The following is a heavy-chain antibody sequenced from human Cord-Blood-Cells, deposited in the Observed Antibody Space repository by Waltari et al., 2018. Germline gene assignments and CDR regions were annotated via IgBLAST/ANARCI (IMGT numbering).Heavy chain of an antibody. CDR1: GFTVSSNY. J-gene: IGHJ5*02. D-gene: IGHD2-2*02. V-gene: IGHV3-53*02. CDR3: ARDPDYCSSTSCYTS. Sequence: EVQLVETGGGLIQPGGSLRLSCAASGFTVSSNYMSWVRQAPGKGLEWVSVIYSGGSTYYADSVKCRFTIARDNSKNTLYLQMNSLRAEDTAVYYCARDPDYCSSTSCYTSWGQGTLVTVSS. CDR2: IYSGGST.